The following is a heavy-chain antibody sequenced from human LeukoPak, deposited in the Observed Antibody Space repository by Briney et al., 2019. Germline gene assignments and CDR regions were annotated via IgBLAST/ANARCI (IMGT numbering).Heavy chain of an antibody. V-gene: IGHV3-23*01. D-gene: IGHD2-2*01. Sequence: GSLRLSCAASGFTFSSYAMSWVRQAPGKGLEWVSAFSGSGGSTYYADPVKGRFTISRDNSKNTLYLQMNSLRAEDTAVYYCAKDLGYCSSTSCYAPYYYYGMDVWGKGTTVTVSS. J-gene: IGHJ6*04. CDR2: FSGSGGST. CDR1: GFTFSSYA. CDR3: AKDLGYCSSTSCYAPYYYYGMDV.